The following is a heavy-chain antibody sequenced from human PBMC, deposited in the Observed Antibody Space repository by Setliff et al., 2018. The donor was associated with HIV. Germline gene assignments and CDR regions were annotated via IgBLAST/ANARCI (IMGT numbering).Heavy chain of an antibody. CDR1: GGSISGSNYY. J-gene: IGHJ4*02. Sequence: SETLSLTCTVFGGSISGSNYYWGWIRQPPGKGLEWIANVHYSGSIYFNPSLRSRVAISVDTSKNQFSLKLSSVTAADTAVYYCARLSDTAMASFDSWGQGILVTVSS. D-gene: IGHD5-18*01. CDR2: VHYSGSI. CDR3: ARLSDTAMASFDS. V-gene: IGHV4-39*01.